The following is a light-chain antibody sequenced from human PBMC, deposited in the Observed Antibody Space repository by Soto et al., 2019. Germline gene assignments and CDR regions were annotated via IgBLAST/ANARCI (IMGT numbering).Light chain of an antibody. CDR2: AAS. J-gene: IGKJ1*01. CDR1: RSVSHDY. CDR3: QQYDRSWT. Sequence: SVLTLSPGTLSLSPGERATRSCRASRSVSHDYLACDQQKPGQSPTLLIYAASSRSTGIPDRFRGSGSGTDFILTISRLEPEDFAVYYCQQYDRSWTLGKGTKVDIK. V-gene: IGKV3-20*01.